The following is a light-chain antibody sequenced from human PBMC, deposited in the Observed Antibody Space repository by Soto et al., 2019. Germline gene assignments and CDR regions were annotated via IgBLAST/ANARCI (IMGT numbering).Light chain of an antibody. CDR1: GSDIGAYNY. CDR3: SSFTTSYFYV. V-gene: IGLV2-14*01. Sequence: QSALTQPASASGSPGQSITISCTGSGSDIGAYNYVSWYQQHPGKAPKLLIHGVTRRPSGVSSRFSASKSAYTASLTISGLQAEDEANYYCSSFTTSYFYVFGPGTQLTVL. J-gene: IGLJ1*01. CDR2: GVT.